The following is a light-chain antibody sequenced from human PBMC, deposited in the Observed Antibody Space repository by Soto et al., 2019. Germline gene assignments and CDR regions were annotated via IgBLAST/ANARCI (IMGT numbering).Light chain of an antibody. V-gene: IGKV3-20*01. CDR3: QQYGSSPT. CDR1: QSVSSSY. J-gene: IGKJ2*01. CDR2: GAS. Sequence: EIVLTQSPGTLSLCPGERATLSCRASQSVSSSYLAWYQQKPGQAPRLLIYGASSRATGIPDRFSGSGSGTDFTLTISRLEPEDFAVYYCQQYGSSPTFGQGTKLEIK.